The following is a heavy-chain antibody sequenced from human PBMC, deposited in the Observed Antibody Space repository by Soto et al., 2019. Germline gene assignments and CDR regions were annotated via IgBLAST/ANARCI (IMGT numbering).Heavy chain of an antibody. CDR1: GGTFSSYT. CDR2: IIPILGIA. J-gene: IGHJ6*02. D-gene: IGHD2-21*02. CDR3: ARGPDCGGDCYSYYYYGMDV. V-gene: IGHV1-69*02. Sequence: SVKVSCKASGGTFSSYTISWVRQAPGQGLEWMGRIIPILGIANYAQKFQGRVTITADKSTSTAYMELISLRSEDTAVYYCARGPDCGGDCYSYYYYGMDVWG.